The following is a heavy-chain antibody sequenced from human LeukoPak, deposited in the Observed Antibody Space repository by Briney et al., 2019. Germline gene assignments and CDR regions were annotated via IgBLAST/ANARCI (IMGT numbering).Heavy chain of an antibody. D-gene: IGHD6-13*01. CDR3: ARQSFWLKYNDGDRVEAAAAPGAFDI. CDR2: IYTSGST. Sequence: PSETLSLTCTVSGGSISSYYWSWIRQPAGKGLEWIGRIYTSGSTNYNPSLKSRVTISVDTSKNQFSLRLSSVTAADTAVYYCARQSFWLKYNDGDRVEAAAAPGAFDIWGQGTMVTVSS. J-gene: IGHJ3*02. V-gene: IGHV4-4*07. CDR1: GGSISSYY.